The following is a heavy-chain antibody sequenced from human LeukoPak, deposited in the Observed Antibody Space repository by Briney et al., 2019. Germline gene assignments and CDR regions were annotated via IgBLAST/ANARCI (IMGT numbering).Heavy chain of an antibody. J-gene: IGHJ4*02. CDR2: ISGSGGST. V-gene: IGHV3-23*01. CDR3: AREGSSGYEEAYYFDY. CDR1: GFTFSSYA. Sequence: GGSLRLSCAASGFTFSSYAMSWVRQAPGKGLELVSAISGSGGSTYYADSVKGRFTISRDNSKNTLYLQMNSLRAEDTAVYYCAREGSSGYEEAYYFDYWGQGTLVTVSS. D-gene: IGHD5-12*01.